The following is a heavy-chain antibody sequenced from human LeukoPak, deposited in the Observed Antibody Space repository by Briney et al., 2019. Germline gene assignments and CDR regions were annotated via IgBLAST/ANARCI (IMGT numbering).Heavy chain of an antibody. CDR1: GGTFSSYA. D-gene: IGHD1-26*01. CDR2: IIPIFGTA. CDR3: ARDRVSGSYLGNAFDI. V-gene: IGHV1-69*05. Sequence: ASVKVSCKASGGTFSSYAISWVRQAPGQGLEWMGGIIPIFGTANYAQKFQGRVTMTTDTSTSTAYMELRSLRSDDTAVYYCARDRVSGSYLGNAFDIWGQGTMVTVSS. J-gene: IGHJ3*02.